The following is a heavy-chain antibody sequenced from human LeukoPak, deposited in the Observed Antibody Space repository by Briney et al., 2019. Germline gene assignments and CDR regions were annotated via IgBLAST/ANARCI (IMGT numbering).Heavy chain of an antibody. Sequence: ATVKVSCKTSGYTFTSYYMHWVRQAPGQGLEWMGIINPAGGSTVYAQNFQGRVTMTTDMSTSTVYMELSSLRSEDTAVYYCARLYYGDYAFDYWGQGTPVTVSS. D-gene: IGHD4-17*01. J-gene: IGHJ4*02. CDR1: GYTFTSYY. V-gene: IGHV1-46*01. CDR2: INPAGGST. CDR3: ARLYYGDYAFDY.